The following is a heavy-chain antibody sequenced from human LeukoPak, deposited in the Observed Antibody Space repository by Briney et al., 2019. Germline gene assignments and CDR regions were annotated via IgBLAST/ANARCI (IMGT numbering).Heavy chain of an antibody. J-gene: IGHJ3*02. CDR1: GGSIINYS. Sequence: PSETLSLTCTVSGGSIINYSWSWIRQPPGKGLECLGYIHYSGSTTNNPSLKSRVTISVDTSKNQFSLKLSSVTAADTAVYYCARHGYDAFDIWGQGTMVTVSS. D-gene: IGHD6-13*01. CDR2: IHYSGST. V-gene: IGHV4-59*08. CDR3: ARHGYDAFDI.